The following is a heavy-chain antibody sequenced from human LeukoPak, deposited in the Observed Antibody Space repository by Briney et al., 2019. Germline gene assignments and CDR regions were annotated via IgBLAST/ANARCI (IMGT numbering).Heavy chain of an antibody. V-gene: IGHV4-34*01. CDR1: GGSFSGYY. Sequence: PSETLSLTCAVYGGSFSGYYWSWIRQPPGKGLEWIGEINHSGSTNYNPSLKSRVTISVDTSKNQFSLKLSSVTAADTAVYYCARDIVVVVAARNYYYMDVWGNGTTVTVSS. J-gene: IGHJ6*03. CDR3: ARDIVVVVAARNYYYMDV. D-gene: IGHD2-15*01. CDR2: INHSGST.